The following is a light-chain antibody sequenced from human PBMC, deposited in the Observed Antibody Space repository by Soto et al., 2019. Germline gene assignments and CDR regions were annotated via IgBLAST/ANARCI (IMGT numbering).Light chain of an antibody. CDR3: QQHDNLPA. Sequence: DIQMTQSPSSLSASVGDRVTITCRASQDISNFLNWYQQKTGKAPKLLIYDATKLETGVPSRFSRGGSGSDVTLTISSLQPEDIATYFCQQHDNLPAFGGGTKVEIK. V-gene: IGKV1-33*01. CDR2: DAT. J-gene: IGKJ4*01. CDR1: QDISNF.